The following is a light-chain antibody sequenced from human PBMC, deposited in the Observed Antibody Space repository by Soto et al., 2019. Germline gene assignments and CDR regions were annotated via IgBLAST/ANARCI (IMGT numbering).Light chain of an antibody. V-gene: IGLV2-14*01. Sequence: QSALTQPASVYGSPGQSITISCTGTSSDVGGYNYVSRYQQHPGKAPKLMIYDVINRPSGVSNRFSGSKSGNTASLAISGLQAEDEADYYCSSYTSNSTVVFGTGTKVTVL. CDR2: DVI. CDR1: SSDVGGYNY. J-gene: IGLJ1*01. CDR3: SSYTSNSTVV.